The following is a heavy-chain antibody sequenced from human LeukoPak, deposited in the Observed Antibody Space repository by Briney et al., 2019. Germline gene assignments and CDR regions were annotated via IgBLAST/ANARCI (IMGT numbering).Heavy chain of an antibody. CDR3: ARGQIYGTGSYFFDH. CDR2: IYTDGRT. Sequence: GGSLRFSCAASGFTVSSNYMSWVRQTPGQGRLEWVSVIYTDGRTFYTGSVTGRFTISRDNSKNTLYLQMNSLRAEDTAVYYCARGQIYGTGSYFFDHWGQGTLVTVSS. CDR1: GFTVSSNY. V-gene: IGHV3-66*01. J-gene: IGHJ4*02. D-gene: IGHD3-10*01.